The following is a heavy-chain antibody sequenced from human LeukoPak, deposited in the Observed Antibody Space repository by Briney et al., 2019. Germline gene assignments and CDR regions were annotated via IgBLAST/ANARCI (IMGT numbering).Heavy chain of an antibody. J-gene: IGHJ6*03. CDR1: GLTFSSYS. CDR2: ISSSSSYI. CDR3: ARDSPRGTIFGVVIQYYYMDV. V-gene: IGHV3-21*01. D-gene: IGHD3-3*01. Sequence: GGSLRLSCAASGLTFSSYSMNWVRQAPGKGLEWVSSISSSSSYIYYADSVKGRFTISRDNAKNSLHLQMNSLRAEDTAVYYCARDSPRGTIFGVVIQYYYMDVWGKGTTVTVSS.